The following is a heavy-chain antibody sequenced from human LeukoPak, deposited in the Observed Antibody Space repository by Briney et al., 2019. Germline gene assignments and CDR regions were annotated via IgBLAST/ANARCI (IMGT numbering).Heavy chain of an antibody. V-gene: IGHV1-18*04. CDR3: ARDLWYAGTWIY. J-gene: IGHJ4*02. Sequence: ASVKVSCKASGYTFTSYGISWVRQAPGQGLEWMGWISAYNGNTNYAQKLQGRVTMTTDTSTSTAYMELSRLRSDDTAVYYCARDLWYAGTWIYWGQGTLVTVSS. D-gene: IGHD5-12*01. CDR1: GYTFTSYG. CDR2: ISAYNGNT.